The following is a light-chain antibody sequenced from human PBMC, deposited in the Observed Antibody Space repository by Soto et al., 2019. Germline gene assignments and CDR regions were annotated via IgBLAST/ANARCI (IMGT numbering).Light chain of an antibody. CDR2: EGS. V-gene: IGLV2-23*01. CDR1: SSDVGSYNL. CDR3: CSYAGSSTWV. Sequence: LTQPASVSGSPGQSITISCTGTSSDVGSYNLVSWYQQHPGKAPKLMIYEGSKRPSGVSNRFSGSKSGNTASLTISGLQAEDEADYYCCSYAGSSTWVFGGGTKVTVL. J-gene: IGLJ3*02.